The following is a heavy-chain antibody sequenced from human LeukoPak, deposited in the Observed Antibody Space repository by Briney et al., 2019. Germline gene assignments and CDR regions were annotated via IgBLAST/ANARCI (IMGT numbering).Heavy chain of an antibody. V-gene: IGHV3-30-3*01. Sequence: GGSLRLSCAASGFTFSSYAMHWVRQAPGKGLEWVAVISYDGSNKYYADSVKGRFTISRDNSKNTLYLQMNSLRAEDTAVYYCAREAPSVGYYDSSGYPLPHFDYWGQGTLVTVSS. D-gene: IGHD3-22*01. J-gene: IGHJ4*02. CDR2: ISYDGSNK. CDR1: GFTFSSYA. CDR3: AREAPSVGYYDSSGYPLPHFDY.